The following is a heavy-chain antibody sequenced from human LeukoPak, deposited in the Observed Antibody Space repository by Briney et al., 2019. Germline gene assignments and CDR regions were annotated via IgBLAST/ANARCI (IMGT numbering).Heavy chain of an antibody. J-gene: IGHJ5*02. D-gene: IGHD6-13*01. CDR3: ARAPYSSSWRGWFDP. V-gene: IGHV4-4*07. Sequence: SSETLSLTCTVSGGSISTYYWSWIRQPAGKGLEWIGRIYTSGSTNYNPSFKSRVTMSVDTSKNQFSLKLSSVTAADTAVYYCARAPYSSSWRGWFDPWGQGILVTVSS. CDR1: GGSISTYY. CDR2: IYTSGST.